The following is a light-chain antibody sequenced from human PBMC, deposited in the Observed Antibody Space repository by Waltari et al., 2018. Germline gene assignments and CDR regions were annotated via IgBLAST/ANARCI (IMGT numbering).Light chain of an antibody. CDR1: RSHIGSNY. Sequence: QSVLTQPPSASGTPGQRVTISCSGSRSHIGSNYLYWYQQLPGTAPNLIICRNNQRPAGVPDRFSCAESGTSASLASSGLRSEDEADYYCAAWDYSLIGRVFGGGTKVTVL. CDR3: AAWDYSLIGRV. CDR2: RNN. J-gene: IGLJ3*02. V-gene: IGLV1-47*01.